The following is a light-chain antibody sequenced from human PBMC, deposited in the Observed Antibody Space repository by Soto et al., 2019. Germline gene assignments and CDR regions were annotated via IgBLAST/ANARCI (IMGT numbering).Light chain of an antibody. J-gene: IGKJ3*01. CDR1: QDIGSS. CDR3: QQRYRWPVT. CDR2: DAS. Sequence: EIVLTQSPDTLSLSPGERAILFCRTSQDIGSSLGWYQHKPGQAPRLLIYDASKRATDVPARFSGSGSGTXXXXXXXXLEPEDFXXYFCQQRYRWPVTFGPGTTVDI. V-gene: IGKV3-11*01.